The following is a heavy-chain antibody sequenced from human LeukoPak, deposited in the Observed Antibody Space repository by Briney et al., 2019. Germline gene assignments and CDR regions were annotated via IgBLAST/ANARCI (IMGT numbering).Heavy chain of an antibody. V-gene: IGHV3-15*07. Sequence: GGSLRLSCTAPGFTFNIAWMNWVRQAPGKGLEWVGRIKDKTNGGTTDYAAPVKGRFTISRDDSTNTLYLQMNSLKIEDTAMYFCTFKGYDYWGQGILVTVSS. D-gene: IGHD3-22*01. CDR2: IKDKTNGGTT. CDR1: GFTFNIAW. J-gene: IGHJ4*02. CDR3: TFKGYDY.